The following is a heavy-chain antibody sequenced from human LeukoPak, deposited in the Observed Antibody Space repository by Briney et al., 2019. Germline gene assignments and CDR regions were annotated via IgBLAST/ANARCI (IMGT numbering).Heavy chain of an antibody. V-gene: IGHV5-51*01. Sequence: GESLKISCKGSGYSFTSYWIGWVRPMTGKGLEWMGIIYPGDSDTRYSPSFQGQVTISADKSISTAYLQWSSLKASDTAMYYCARQSITAAFDPWGQGTLVTVSS. CDR3: ARQSITAAFDP. CDR1: GYSFTSYW. CDR2: IYPGDSDT. D-gene: IGHD6-13*01. J-gene: IGHJ5*02.